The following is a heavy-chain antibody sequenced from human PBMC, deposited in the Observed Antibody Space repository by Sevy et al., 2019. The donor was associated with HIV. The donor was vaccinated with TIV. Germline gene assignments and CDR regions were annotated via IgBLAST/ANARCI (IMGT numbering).Heavy chain of an antibody. Sequence: GGSLRLSCAASGFTLSSYNMNWVRQAPGKGLEWVSSISSSSNNIYYAFSMKGRFTISRDNAKNSLYLQMNSLRAEDTAVYYCARVVAYCSGGSCFPGYYYGMDVWGQGTTVTVSS. CDR1: GFTLSSYN. J-gene: IGHJ6*02. CDR2: ISSSSNNI. V-gene: IGHV3-21*01. CDR3: ARVVAYCSGGSCFPGYYYGMDV. D-gene: IGHD2-15*01.